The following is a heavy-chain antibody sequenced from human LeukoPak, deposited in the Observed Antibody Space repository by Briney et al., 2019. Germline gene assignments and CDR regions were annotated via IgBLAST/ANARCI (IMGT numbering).Heavy chain of an antibody. V-gene: IGHV4-61*02. CDR3: ARHNRFDAFDI. Sequence: SETLSLTCTVSGGSISSGTYYRSWIRQPAGKGLEWIGRMSASRNTNYNPSLQSRVTISVDTSKNQFSLKLSSVTAADTAVYYCARHNRFDAFDIWGQGTMVTVSS. J-gene: IGHJ3*02. CDR2: MSASRNT. CDR1: GGSISSGTYY.